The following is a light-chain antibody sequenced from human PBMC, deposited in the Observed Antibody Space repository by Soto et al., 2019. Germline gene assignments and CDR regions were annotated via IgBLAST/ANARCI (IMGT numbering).Light chain of an antibody. CDR2: DAS. Sequence: EIVLTQSPATLSLSPGERATLSCRASQSVSSYLAWYQQRPGQAPRLLIYDASNRATGIPARFSGSGSGTDFTLTISRLEPEDFAVYYCQQCGSSPWTFGQGTKVEIK. V-gene: IGKV3-11*01. CDR1: QSVSSY. J-gene: IGKJ1*01. CDR3: QQCGSSPWT.